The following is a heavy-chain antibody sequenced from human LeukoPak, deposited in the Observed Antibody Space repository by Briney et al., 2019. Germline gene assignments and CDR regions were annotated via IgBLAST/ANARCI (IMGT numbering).Heavy chain of an antibody. CDR3: VRVRDTVVLIGAY. CDR2: INPSGGST. CDR1: GYTFTSYY. J-gene: IGHJ4*02. Sequence: ASVKVSCKASGYTFTSYYMHWVRQAPGQGLEWMGIINPSGGSTSYAQKFQGRVTMTRDTSISTAYMELSGLTSEDTAMYYCVRVRDTVVLIGAYWGQGTLVTVSS. V-gene: IGHV1-46*01. D-gene: IGHD3-16*01.